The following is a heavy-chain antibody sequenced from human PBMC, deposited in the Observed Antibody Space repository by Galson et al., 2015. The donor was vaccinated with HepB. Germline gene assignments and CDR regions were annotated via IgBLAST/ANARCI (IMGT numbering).Heavy chain of an antibody. Sequence: SLRLSCAASGFPFSTFGMHWVRQAPGRGLEWVAVIWHSGTNKYYVDSVKGRFTISRDNAKNSLYLQMNSLRAEDTAVYYCARGEYRTSLALDYWGQGTLVTVSS. CDR3: ARGEYRTSLALDY. CDR1: GFPFSTFG. J-gene: IGHJ4*02. V-gene: IGHV3-33*01. CDR2: IWHSGTNK. D-gene: IGHD6-6*01.